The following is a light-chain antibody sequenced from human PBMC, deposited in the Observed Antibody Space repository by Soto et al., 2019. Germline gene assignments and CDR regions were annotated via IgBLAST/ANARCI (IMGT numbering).Light chain of an antibody. J-gene: IGLJ1*01. CDR1: SSDVGGYNY. CDR3: CSYAGSYGV. Sequence: QSVLTRPRSVSGSPGQSFTISCTGTSSDVGGYNYVSWYQQHPGKAPKLMIYDVSKRPSGVPDRFSGSKSGNTASLTISGLQAEDEADYYCCSYAGSYGVFGTGTKVTVL. V-gene: IGLV2-11*01. CDR2: DVS.